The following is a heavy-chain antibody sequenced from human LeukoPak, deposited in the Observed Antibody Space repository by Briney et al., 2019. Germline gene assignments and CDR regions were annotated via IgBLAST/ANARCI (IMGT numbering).Heavy chain of an antibody. CDR3: ARDFLGYCSGGSCLNWFDP. J-gene: IGHJ5*02. CDR1: GYTFTSYY. CDR2: IKPSGGST. D-gene: IGHD2-15*01. Sequence: ASVKVSCKTSGYTFTSYYMHWVRQAPGQGLEWMGIIKPSGGSTSYAQKFQGRVTMTRDTSTSTVYMELSSLRSEDTAVYYCARDFLGYCSGGSCLNWFDPWGQGTLVTVSS. V-gene: IGHV1-46*01.